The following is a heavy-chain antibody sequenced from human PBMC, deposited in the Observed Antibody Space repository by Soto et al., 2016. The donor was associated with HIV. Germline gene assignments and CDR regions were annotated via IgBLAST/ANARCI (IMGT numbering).Heavy chain of an antibody. CDR1: GGIFKNAW. CDR3: ATDENPGKNWLRP. Sequence: EVQLVESGGLGKAWGSLRLSCVVSGGIFKNAWMNWVRQAPGKALEWVGRIKRTADGGTTDYAAPVKGRFSISREDSKDTVYLQMNSLKIDDTAVYYCATDENPGKNWLRPLGPGSPGHRLL. CDR2: IKRTADGGTT. D-gene: IGHD3-10*01. V-gene: IGHV3-15*01. J-gene: IGHJ5*02.